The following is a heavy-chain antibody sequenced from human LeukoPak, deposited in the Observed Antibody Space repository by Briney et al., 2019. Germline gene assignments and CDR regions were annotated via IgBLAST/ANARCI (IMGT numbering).Heavy chain of an antibody. J-gene: IGHJ6*02. CDR3: GRDRYDSTGYYSSFHYYAMDV. CDR2: IYSGGST. D-gene: IGHD3-22*01. V-gene: IGHV3-66*01. Sequence: GGSLRLSCAASGFTVSRNYMSWVRQAPGKGLEWVSVIYSGGSTYYADSVKGRFTISRDNSKNTLYLQMNSLRAEDTAVYYCGRDRYDSTGYYSSFHYYAMDVWGQGTTVTVSS. CDR1: GFTVSRNY.